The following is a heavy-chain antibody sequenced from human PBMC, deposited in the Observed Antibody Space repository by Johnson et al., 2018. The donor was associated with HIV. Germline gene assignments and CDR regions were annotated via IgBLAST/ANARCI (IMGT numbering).Heavy chain of an antibody. J-gene: IGHJ3*02. CDR1: GFIFDDYA. CDR3: VRGDYDRSDAFDI. V-gene: IGHV3-20*04. CDR2: INWNGDNT. Sequence: ESGGGVVRPGGSLRLSCAASGFIFDDYAMSWVRQAPGKGLEWVSGINWNGDNTVYADSVKGRFTISRDSAKNSLYLQMNSLRAEDTALYYCVRGDYDRSDAFDIWGQGTMVTVSS. D-gene: IGHD3-22*01.